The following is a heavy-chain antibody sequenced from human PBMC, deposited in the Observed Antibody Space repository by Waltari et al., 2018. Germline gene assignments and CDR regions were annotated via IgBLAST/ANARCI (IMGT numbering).Heavy chain of an antibody. Sequence: QVQLQESGPGLVKTSQTLSLTCTVSGDSINSLTAYWSWIRQHPGRGLEWIGYVYRNGDPYYNPSLKSRASLSIDTSKSQFSLNLNSVTAADTAVYYCAKRGGAYFFDYWGQGRSVIVTS. D-gene: IGHD1-26*01. V-gene: IGHV4-31*03. CDR1: GDSINSLTAY. CDR3: AKRGGAYFFDY. J-gene: IGHJ4*02. CDR2: VYRNGDP.